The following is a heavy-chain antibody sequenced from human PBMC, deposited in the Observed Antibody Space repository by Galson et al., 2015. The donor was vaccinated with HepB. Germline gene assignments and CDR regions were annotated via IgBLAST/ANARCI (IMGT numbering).Heavy chain of an antibody. Sequence: SLRLSCAASGFTFSSYSMNWVRQAPGKGLEWVSSISSSSSYIYYADSVKGRFTISRDNAKNSLYLQMNSLRAEDTAVYYCARDNIKGGGYFDLWGRGTLVTVSS. D-gene: IGHD3-16*01. CDR3: ARDNIKGGGYFDL. J-gene: IGHJ2*01. V-gene: IGHV3-21*01. CDR1: GFTFSSYS. CDR2: ISSSSSYI.